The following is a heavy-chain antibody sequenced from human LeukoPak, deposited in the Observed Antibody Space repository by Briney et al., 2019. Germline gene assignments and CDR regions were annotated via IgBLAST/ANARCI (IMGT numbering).Heavy chain of an antibody. CDR2: IWYDGSDT. CDR3: ARWNGRNSGGTYDQ. CDR1: GFTFSKNG. V-gene: IGHV3-33*01. D-gene: IGHD4-23*01. J-gene: IGHJ4*02. Sequence: GTSLRLSCVASGFTFSKNGMHWVRQGPGKGLELVTFIWYDGSDTYYADSVKGRFTISRDNSKSTLYLQMDNLRAEDTAVYYCARWNGRNSGGTYDQWDQGAPVTVSS.